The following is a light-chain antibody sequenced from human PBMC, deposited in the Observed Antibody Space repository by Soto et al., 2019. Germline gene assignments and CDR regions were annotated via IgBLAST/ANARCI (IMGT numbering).Light chain of an antibody. CDR2: EVN. CDR3: SSYAGGNNHV. Sequence: QSAVTQPPSASGSPGQSVTISCTGTSSDVGGYNFVSWYQQHPGKAPKLIIYEVNERPSGVPDRFSGSKSGNTASLTVSGLQAEDEADYFCSSYAGGNNHVFGTGTKVTVL. CDR1: SSDVGGYNF. J-gene: IGLJ1*01. V-gene: IGLV2-8*01.